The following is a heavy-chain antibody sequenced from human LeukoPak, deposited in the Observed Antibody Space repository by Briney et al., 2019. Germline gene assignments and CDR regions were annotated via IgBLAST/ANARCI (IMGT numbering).Heavy chain of an antibody. Sequence: GRSLRLSCAASGFTFSSYAMHWIRQAPGKGLEWVAVISYDGSNKYYADSVKGRFTISRDNSKNTLYLQMNSLRAEDTAVYYCASGSGRHYFDYWGQGTLVTVSS. J-gene: IGHJ4*02. V-gene: IGHV3-30-3*01. CDR3: ASGSGRHYFDY. CDR1: GFTFSSYA. CDR2: ISYDGSNK. D-gene: IGHD6-19*01.